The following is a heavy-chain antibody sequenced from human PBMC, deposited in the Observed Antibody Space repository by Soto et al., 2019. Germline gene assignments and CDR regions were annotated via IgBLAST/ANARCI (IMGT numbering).Heavy chain of an antibody. J-gene: IGHJ6*02. CDR3: ARPEYSSSSYGMDV. V-gene: IGHV3-48*02. Sequence: EVQLVESGGGLVQPGGSLRLSCAASGFTFSSYSMNWVRQAPGKGLEWVSYISSSSITIYYADSVKGRFTISRDNAKNSLYLQMNSLRDEDTAVYYCARPEYSSSSYGMDVLGQGTTVTVSS. CDR1: GFTFSSYS. D-gene: IGHD6-6*01. CDR2: ISSSSITI.